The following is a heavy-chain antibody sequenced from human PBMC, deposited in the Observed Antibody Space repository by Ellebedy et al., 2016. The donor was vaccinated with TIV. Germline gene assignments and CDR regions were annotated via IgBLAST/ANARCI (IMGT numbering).Heavy chain of an antibody. CDR2: MNPDSGIN. CDR3: ARGVVAGVDY. Sequence: AASVKVSCKTSGYNFPALDINWMRQATGQGLEWMGWMNPDSGINGIALKFRGRVSMTRDTSLNTAYMELSSLTAEDTAVYYCARGVVAGVDYWGQGTLVTVSS. CDR1: GYNFPALD. J-gene: IGHJ4*02. V-gene: IGHV1-8*01. D-gene: IGHD6-19*01.